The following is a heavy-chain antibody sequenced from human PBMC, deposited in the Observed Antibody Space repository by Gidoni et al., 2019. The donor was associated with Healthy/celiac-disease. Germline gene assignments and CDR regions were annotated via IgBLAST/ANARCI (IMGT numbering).Heavy chain of an antibody. V-gene: IGHV3-9*01. J-gene: IGHJ4*02. CDR1: GFTFDDYA. Sequence: EVQLVESGGGLVQPGRSLRLSCAASGFTFDDYAMHWVRQAPGEGLEWVSGISWNSGSIGYADSVKGRFTISRDNAKNSLYLQMNSLRAEDTALYYCAKDLGPYGRPGIAAADPTPFDYWGQGTLVTVSS. CDR3: AKDLGPYGRPGIAAADPTPFDY. D-gene: IGHD6-13*01. CDR2: ISWNSGSI.